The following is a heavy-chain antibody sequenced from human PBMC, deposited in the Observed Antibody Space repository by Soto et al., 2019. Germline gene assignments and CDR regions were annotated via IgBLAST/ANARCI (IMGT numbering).Heavy chain of an antibody. CDR3: ARGYSYTQPVFDY. CDR2: IYSSGST. Sequence: GGSLRLSCAASGFTVSNNYMTWVRQAPGKGLEWVSFIYSSGSTYYADSVKGRFTISRDNFKNTLYLQMNSLRAEDTAVYYCARGYSYTQPVFDYWRLGTLVTVSS. CDR1: GFTVSNNY. D-gene: IGHD5-18*01. V-gene: IGHV3-53*01. J-gene: IGHJ4*02.